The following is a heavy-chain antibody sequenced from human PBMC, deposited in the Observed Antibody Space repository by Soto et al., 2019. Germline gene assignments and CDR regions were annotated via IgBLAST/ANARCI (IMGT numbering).Heavy chain of an antibody. V-gene: IGHV1-46*02. CDR3: ARGGHIAVVTASFDN. CDR1: GYTFNTYY. D-gene: IGHD2-21*02. CDR2: IHPSGGGT. J-gene: IGHJ4*02. Sequence: QVQLVQSGAEVRKPGASVKVSCRPSGYTFNTYYLHWLRQAPGQALEWMGVIHPSGGGTTYAQKFWGRVTVTRDTATTTVFMELSRLRSDDTAVYYCARGGHIAVVTASFDNWGQGTLVTVSS.